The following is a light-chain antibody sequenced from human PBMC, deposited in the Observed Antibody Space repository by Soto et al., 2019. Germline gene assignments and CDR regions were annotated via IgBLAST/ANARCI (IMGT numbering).Light chain of an antibody. V-gene: IGLV2-14*03. CDR1: HRDVGRYNY. CDR2: DVS. J-gene: IGLJ1*01. Sequence: SALTPPASLSGSPGQAISLPSPGTHRDVGRYNYVSWYQQHPGKAPKLMIYDVSYRPSWVSNRFSGSKSGITASLTISGLQAEDEADYYCNSFTTSSTYVFGTGTKVTVL. CDR3: NSFTTSSTYV.